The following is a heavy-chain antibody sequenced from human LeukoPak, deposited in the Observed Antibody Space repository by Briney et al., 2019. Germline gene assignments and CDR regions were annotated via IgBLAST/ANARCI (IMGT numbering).Heavy chain of an antibody. J-gene: IGHJ4*02. CDR1: GGSFSGYY. Sequence: SETLSLTCAVYGGSFSGYYWSWIRQPPGKGLEWIGEINHSGSTNYNPSLKSRVTISVDTSKNQFSLKLSSVTAADTAVYYCARRVYSSRYFDYWGQGTLVTVSS. CDR3: ARRVYSSRYFDY. CDR2: INHSGST. V-gene: IGHV4-34*01. D-gene: IGHD6-13*01.